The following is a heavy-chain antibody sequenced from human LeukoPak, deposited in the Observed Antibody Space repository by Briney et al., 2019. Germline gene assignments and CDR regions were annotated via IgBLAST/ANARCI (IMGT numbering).Heavy chain of an antibody. CDR2: INGEGGT. Sequence: PGGSLRLSCAASGFTFSNYWMQWARQAPGKGLVWVSRINGEGGTSYADSVKGRFTISRDNAKNTVHLQMNSLRAEDTAVYYCARDLVYGSGSCGHWGQGTLVTVSS. CDR3: ARDLVYGSGSCGH. CDR1: GFTFSNYW. V-gene: IGHV3-74*01. J-gene: IGHJ4*02. D-gene: IGHD3-10*01.